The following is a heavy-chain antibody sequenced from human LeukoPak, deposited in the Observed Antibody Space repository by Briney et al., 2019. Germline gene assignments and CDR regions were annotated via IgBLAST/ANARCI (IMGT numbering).Heavy chain of an antibody. J-gene: IGHJ6*02. D-gene: IGHD1-26*01. Sequence: GGSLRLSCAASGFTVSSNYMSWVCQAPGQGLERVSVIYSGGSTYYADSVKGRFTISRHNSKNTLYLQMNSLRAEDTAVYYGARAAGPGSGSYYYYYGMDVWGQGTTVTVSS. CDR1: GFTVSSNY. CDR2: IYSGGST. V-gene: IGHV3-53*04. CDR3: ARAAGPGSGSYYYYYGMDV.